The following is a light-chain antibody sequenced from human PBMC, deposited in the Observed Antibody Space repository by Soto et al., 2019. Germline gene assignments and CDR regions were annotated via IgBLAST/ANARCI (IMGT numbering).Light chain of an antibody. Sequence: DIQMTQSPSTLSGSVGDRVTITCRASQTISSWLAWYQQKPGKAPKLLIYDASELQTGVPSRFSGSGSGTDFTFTINSLQPEDIATYYCQQNDNLRWTFGQGTKVDIK. CDR1: QTISSW. V-gene: IGKV1-33*01. J-gene: IGKJ1*01. CDR2: DAS. CDR3: QQNDNLRWT.